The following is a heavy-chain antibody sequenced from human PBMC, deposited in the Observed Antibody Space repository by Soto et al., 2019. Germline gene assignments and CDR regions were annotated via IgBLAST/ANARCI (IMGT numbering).Heavy chain of an antibody. CDR2: IYYSGST. CDR3: ARRHDILTGPDAFDI. D-gene: IGHD3-9*01. Sequence: SETLSLTCTVSGGSVSSGSYYWSWIRQPPGKGLEWIGDIYYSGSTYYNPSLKSRVTISVDTSMNHFSLRLNSVTAAYTAVYYCARRHDILTGPDAFDIWGQGTMVTVSS. CDR1: GGSVSSGSYY. V-gene: IGHV4-61*03. J-gene: IGHJ3*02.